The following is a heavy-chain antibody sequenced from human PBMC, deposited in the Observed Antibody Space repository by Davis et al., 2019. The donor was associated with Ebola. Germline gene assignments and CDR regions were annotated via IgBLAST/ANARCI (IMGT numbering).Heavy chain of an antibody. CDR2: IYGDGTT. CDR3: ARDPSSTTGTTGIGHFDP. V-gene: IGHV3-53*01. D-gene: IGHD1-1*01. CDR1: GFSVSSDS. Sequence: GESLKISCVVSGFSVSSDSMNWVRPAPGEGLEWVAVIYGDGTTYYADSVRGRFTISRDISKNTVYLQMNTLRVEETAFYYCARDPSSTTGTTGIGHFDPWGQGTLVTVSS. J-gene: IGHJ5*02.